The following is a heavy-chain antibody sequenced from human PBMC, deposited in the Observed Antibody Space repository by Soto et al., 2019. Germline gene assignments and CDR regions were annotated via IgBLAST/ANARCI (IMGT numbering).Heavy chain of an antibody. V-gene: IGHV1-3*01. CDR2: IDAGNGNT. CDR3: ARVPGYSIGDL. J-gene: IGHJ2*01. Sequence: QVQLVQSGAEVKKPGDSVKVSSKASGYTFTSYAMHWVRQAPGQRLEWMGWIDAGNGNTKYSQKFQGRVTITRDTSASTAYMELSSLRSEDTAVYYCARVPGYSIGDLWGRGTLVTVSS. D-gene: IGHD2-21*01. CDR1: GYTFTSYA.